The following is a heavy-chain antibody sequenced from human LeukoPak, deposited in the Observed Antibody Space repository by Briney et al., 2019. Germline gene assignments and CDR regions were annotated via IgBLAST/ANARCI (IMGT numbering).Heavy chain of an antibody. CDR2: IYYSGST. D-gene: IGHD3-10*01. Sequence: PSETLSLTXTVSGGSISSSSYYWGWIRQPPGKGLEWIGSIYYSGSTYYNPSLKSRVTISVDTSKNQFSLKLSSVTAADTAVYYCARHSMVRDFYYYYYMDVWGKGTTVTVSS. CDR3: ARHSMVRDFYYYYYMDV. CDR1: GGSISSSSYY. V-gene: IGHV4-39*01. J-gene: IGHJ6*03.